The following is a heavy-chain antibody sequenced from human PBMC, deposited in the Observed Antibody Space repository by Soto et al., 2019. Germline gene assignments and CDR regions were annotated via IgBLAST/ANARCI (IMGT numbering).Heavy chain of an antibody. J-gene: IGHJ4*02. CDR1: GFSLSLSGVS. CDR3: AHGLGRGYGDYHDY. V-gene: IGHV2-5*02. Sequence: QITLKESGPPLVNPTQTLTLTCTVSGFSLSLSGVSVGWIRQPPGKGLEWLTLIYGDDVTQYSPSLKTTLTITSDTSKNQVVLTMTNVDPVDTATYYCAHGLGRGYGDYHDYWGQGTLVTVSS. CDR2: IYGDDVT. D-gene: IGHD5-12*01.